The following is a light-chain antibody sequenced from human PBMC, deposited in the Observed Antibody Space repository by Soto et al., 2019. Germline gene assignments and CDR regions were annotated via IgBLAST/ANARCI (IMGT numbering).Light chain of an antibody. V-gene: IGKV1-6*01. J-gene: IGKJ2*01. CDR3: LQDYIYPYT. CDR2: GTS. Sequence: AIQMTQSPSSLSVSVGDRITITCRASQDIRNDLGWYQQKPGKAPKLLIYGTSNLQSGVPSRFSGSGSGTDFTLTISSLQPEDFGTYYCLQDYIYPYTFGRGTKLEIK. CDR1: QDIRND.